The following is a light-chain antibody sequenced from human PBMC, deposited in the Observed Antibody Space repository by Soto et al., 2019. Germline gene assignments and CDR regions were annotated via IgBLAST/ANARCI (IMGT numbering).Light chain of an antibody. Sequence: EIVFTQSPATLSLSPGERATLSCRASQSVSSYLAWYGQKPGQAPRLLIYDASNRETGIPARFSGSGAGTEFTRTISSLEPEDVAVDYCQQRSNWTITFGQGTRLEIK. CDR1: QSVSSY. J-gene: IGKJ5*01. CDR2: DAS. V-gene: IGKV3-11*01. CDR3: QQRSNWTIT.